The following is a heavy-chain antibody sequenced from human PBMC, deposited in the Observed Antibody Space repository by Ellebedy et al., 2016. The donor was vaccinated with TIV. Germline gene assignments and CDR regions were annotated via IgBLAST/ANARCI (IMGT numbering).Heavy chain of an antibody. D-gene: IGHD6-19*01. CDR1: GYTLFYYV. CDR3: ARAPFKGSSGWYNPTYYYYHMDV. J-gene: IGHJ6*03. Sequence: ASVKVSCXASGYTLFYYVINWVRQAPGQWLEWMGWINTYNGNTDYAQKFQGRVTMTTDTSTGTAYMELRSLTSDDTAVYYCARAPFKGSSGWYNPTYYYYHMDVWGSGTTVTVSS. V-gene: IGHV1-18*04. CDR2: INTYNGNT.